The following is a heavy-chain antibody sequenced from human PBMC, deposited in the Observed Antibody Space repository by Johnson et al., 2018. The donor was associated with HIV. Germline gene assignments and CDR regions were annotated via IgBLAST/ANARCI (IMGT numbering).Heavy chain of an antibody. CDR1: GLTFSSYG. CDR3: ASSAPGLLPNDAFDI. CDR2: IWYDGSNK. Sequence: QVQLVESGGGVVQPGRSLRLSCAASGLTFSSYGMHWVRQAPGKGLEWVAVIWYDGSNKYYADSVKGRFTISRDNSKNTLYLQMNSLRAEDTAVYYCASSAPGLLPNDAFDIWGQGTRVTVSS. V-gene: IGHV3-33*01. D-gene: IGHD2-15*01. J-gene: IGHJ3*02.